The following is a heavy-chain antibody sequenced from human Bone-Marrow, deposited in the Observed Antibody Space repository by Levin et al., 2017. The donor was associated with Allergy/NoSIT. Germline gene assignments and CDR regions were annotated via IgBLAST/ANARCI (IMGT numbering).Heavy chain of an antibody. J-gene: IGHJ5*02. CDR3: ARDRDRSWFDP. V-gene: IGHV1-18*04. CDR1: GYTFSNYG. CDR2: ISLYTGKA. D-gene: IGHD3-16*02. Sequence: ASVKVSCKASGYTFSNYGITWVRQAPGRGLEWMGWISLYTGKAKYAEKFQGRVVMTTDTSADTAYTEMTSLRPDDTATFYCARDRDRSWFDPWGQGTQVIVSS.